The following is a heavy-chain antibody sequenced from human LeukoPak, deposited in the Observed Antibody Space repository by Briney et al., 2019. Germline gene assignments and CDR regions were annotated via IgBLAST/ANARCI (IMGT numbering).Heavy chain of an antibody. CDR3: ARDGGDFYGSGSYLAY. CDR2: ISSSSSTI. V-gene: IGHV3-48*01. J-gene: IGHJ4*02. D-gene: IGHD3-10*01. CDR1: GFTFSSYS. Sequence: GGSLRLSCAASGFTFSSYSMNWVRQAPGKGLEWVSYISSSSSTIYYADSVKGRFTISRDNAKNSLYLQMNSLRAEDTAVYYCARDGGDFYGSGSYLAYWGQGTLVTVSS.